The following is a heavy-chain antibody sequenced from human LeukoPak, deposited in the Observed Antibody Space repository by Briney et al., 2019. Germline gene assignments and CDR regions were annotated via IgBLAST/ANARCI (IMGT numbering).Heavy chain of an antibody. J-gene: IGHJ4*02. D-gene: IGHD4-11*01. CDR3: ARDAQRGFDYSNSLEY. V-gene: IGHV3-33*01. Sequence: GGSLRLSCAAAGFTFSHYGMHWVRQAPGKGLEWVAVIWSDGTNQYYGVSVKGRFTISRDDSGNTVYLQMNSLRPDDTGVYYCARDAQRGFDYSNSLEYWGQGTPVTVST. CDR2: IWSDGTNQ. CDR1: GFTFSHYG.